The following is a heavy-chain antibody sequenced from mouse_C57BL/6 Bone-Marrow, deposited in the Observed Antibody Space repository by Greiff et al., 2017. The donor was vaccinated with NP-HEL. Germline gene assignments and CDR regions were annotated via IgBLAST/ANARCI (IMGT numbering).Heavy chain of an antibody. V-gene: IGHV10-1*01. CDR3: VPLGTRGAMDY. CDR1: GFSFNTYA. J-gene: IGHJ4*01. CDR2: IRSKSNNYAT. D-gene: IGHD4-1*01. Sequence: VQLKESGGGLVQPKGSLKLSCAASGFSFNTYAMNWVRQAPGKGLEWVARIRSKSNNYATYYADSVKDRFTISRDDSESMLYLQMNNLKTEDTAMYYCVPLGTRGAMDYWGQGTSVTVSS.